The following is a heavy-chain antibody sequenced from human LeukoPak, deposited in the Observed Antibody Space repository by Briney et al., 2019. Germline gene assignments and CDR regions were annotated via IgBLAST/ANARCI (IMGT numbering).Heavy chain of an antibody. J-gene: IGHJ4*02. Sequence: GGSLRLSCAASGFTFSSYGMHWVRQAPGKGLEWVAAIWYDGSNKYYADSVEGRFTISRDNSKNTLYLQMNSLRAEDTAVYYCATQTGYIAAAGTAVDYWGQGTLVTVSS. CDR1: GFTFSSYG. V-gene: IGHV3-33*01. CDR2: IWYDGSNK. CDR3: ATQTGYIAAAGTAVDY. D-gene: IGHD6-13*01.